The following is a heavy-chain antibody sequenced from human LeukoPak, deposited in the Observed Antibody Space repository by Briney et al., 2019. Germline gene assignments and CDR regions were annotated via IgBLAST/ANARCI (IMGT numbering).Heavy chain of an antibody. V-gene: IGHV3-53*01. J-gene: IGHJ4*02. CDR3: ARNFAPDY. D-gene: IGHD3-9*01. Sequence: GSLRLSCAASGFTVSTNYMSWVRQAPGKGLEWVSLIYSGGSTFYADSVKGRFTISRDNSKNTLYLQMNSLRAEDTAVYYCARNFAPDYWGQGTLVTVSS. CDR2: IYSGGST. CDR1: GFTVSTNY.